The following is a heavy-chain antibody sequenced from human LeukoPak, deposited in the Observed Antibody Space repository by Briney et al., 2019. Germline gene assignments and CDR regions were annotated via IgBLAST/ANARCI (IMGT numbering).Heavy chain of an antibody. Sequence: SVKVSCKASGNSISNYAVSWARQAPGQGFEWMGGIIPIFGTADYAQKFQGRVTITADQSTSTTYMALSSLKSEDTATYYCTTRACHAGGCSSSSYYYYGLHFWGQGTTVSVSS. V-gene: IGHV1-69*13. J-gene: IGHJ6*02. CDR2: IIPIFGTA. CDR3: TTRACHAGGCSSSSYYYYGLHF. D-gene: IGHD3-16*01. CDR1: GNSISNYA.